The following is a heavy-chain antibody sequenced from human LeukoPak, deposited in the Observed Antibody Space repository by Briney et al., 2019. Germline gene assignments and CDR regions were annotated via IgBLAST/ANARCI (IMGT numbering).Heavy chain of an antibody. CDR2: IYYSGST. V-gene: IGHV4-39*01. D-gene: IGHD3-22*01. CDR1: VGSISSSSYY. J-gene: IGHJ4*02. CDR3: ASSPYYYDSSGPGSLFDY. Sequence: SDTLSLTCTVSVGSISSSSYYWGWIRQPPGNGLEWIGSIYYSGSTYYNPSLKSRVTISVDTPKNQFSLKLRSVTAADTAVYYCASSPYYYDSSGPGSLFDYWGQGTLVTVSS.